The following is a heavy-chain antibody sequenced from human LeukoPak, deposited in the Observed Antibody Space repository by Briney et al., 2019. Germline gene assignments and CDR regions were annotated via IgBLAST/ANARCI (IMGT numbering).Heavy chain of an antibody. D-gene: IGHD3-22*01. Sequence: GESLKISCKGSGYSFTSYWIGWVRQMPGKGLEWMGIIYPGDSDTRYSPSFQGQVTISADKSISTAYLQWSSLKASDTAMYYCARQFTIDGSGYYHDYWGQGTLVTVSS. V-gene: IGHV5-51*01. CDR3: ARQFTIDGSGYYHDY. J-gene: IGHJ4*02. CDR2: IYPGDSDT. CDR1: GYSFTSYW.